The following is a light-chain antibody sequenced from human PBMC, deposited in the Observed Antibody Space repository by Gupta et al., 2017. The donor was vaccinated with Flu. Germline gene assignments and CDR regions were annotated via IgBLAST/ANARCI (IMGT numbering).Light chain of an antibody. J-gene: IGLJ3*02. Sequence: QSALAQPASVSGSPGQSITISCTGTSSDIGGYNYVSWYQQHPGKAPKLMIYEVSNRPSGVSNRFSGSKSGNKASLTISGLQAEDEADYYCSSYTDSSTLVVFGGGTKLSVL. CDR3: SSYTDSSTLVV. V-gene: IGLV2-14*01. CDR2: EVS. CDR1: SSDIGGYNY.